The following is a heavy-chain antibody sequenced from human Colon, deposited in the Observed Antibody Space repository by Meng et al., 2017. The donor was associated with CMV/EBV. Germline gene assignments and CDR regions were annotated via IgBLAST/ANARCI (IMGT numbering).Heavy chain of an antibody. V-gene: IGHV1-2*06. D-gene: IGHD6-13*01. CDR3: ASQAATHTYFDF. J-gene: IGHJ4*01. CDR2: IKPSTGDT. CDR1: GYTFTGYW. Sequence: QVQLVQSGVEVQKPGTSVNLSCKASGYTFTGYWMHWVRQAPGQGLEWMGRIKPSTGDTNYAQNFQGRVTVTRDTSISTVYMEVNSLTSDDTAVYYCASQAATHTYFDFWGHGTLVTVSS.